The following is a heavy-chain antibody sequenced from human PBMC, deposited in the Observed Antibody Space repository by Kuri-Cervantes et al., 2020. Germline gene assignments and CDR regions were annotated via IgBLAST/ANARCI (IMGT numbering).Heavy chain of an antibody. CDR3: ARRRYSGSYSWGGYCYYGMDA. Sequence: GSLRLSCTVSGGSISSYYWSWTRQPPGKGLEWIGYIYYSGNTNYNPSLKSRVTISVDTSKNQFSLKLSSVTAADTAVYYCARRRYSGSYSWGGYCYYGMDAWGQGTTVTVSS. D-gene: IGHD1-26*01. CDR1: GGSISSYY. CDR2: IYYSGNT. V-gene: IGHV4-59*01. J-gene: IGHJ6*02.